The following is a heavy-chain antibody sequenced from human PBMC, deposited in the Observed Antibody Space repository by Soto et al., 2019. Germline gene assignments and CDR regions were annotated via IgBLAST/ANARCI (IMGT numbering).Heavy chain of an antibody. Sequence: PGGSLRLSCAASGFTLSSYAMHWVRQAPGKGLEYVSAISSNGGSTYYANSVKGRFTISRDNSKNTLYLQMGSLRAEDMAVYYCARALGYASWFDPWGQGTLVTVSS. CDR2: ISSNGGST. D-gene: IGHD2-2*01. CDR3: ARALGYASWFDP. J-gene: IGHJ5*02. V-gene: IGHV3-64*01. CDR1: GFTLSSYA.